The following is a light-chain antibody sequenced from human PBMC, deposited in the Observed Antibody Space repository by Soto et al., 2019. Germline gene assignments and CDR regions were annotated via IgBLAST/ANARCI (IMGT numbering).Light chain of an antibody. CDR1: QSINSRY. J-gene: IGKJ3*01. CDR2: GAS. CDR3: QQFGSSPGFT. Sequence: EIVLTQSPGTLSLSPGERATLSCRASQSINSRYLAWYQQKPGQAPRLLIYGASSRATGIPDRFSGSGSGTDFTLTISRLEPEYFAVYYCQQFGSSPGFTCGPGTKVDIK. V-gene: IGKV3-20*01.